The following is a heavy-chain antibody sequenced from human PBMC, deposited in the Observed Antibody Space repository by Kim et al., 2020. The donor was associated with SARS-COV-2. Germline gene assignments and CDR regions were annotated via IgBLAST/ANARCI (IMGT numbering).Heavy chain of an antibody. J-gene: IGHJ6*02. CDR3: AREDIRSPEYYYYGMDV. Sequence: GEGRITIARDNSKYTLYLQMNSLRAEDTAVYYCAREDIRSPEYYYYGMDVWGQGTTVTVSS. V-gene: IGHV3-30*07. D-gene: IGHD2-15*01.